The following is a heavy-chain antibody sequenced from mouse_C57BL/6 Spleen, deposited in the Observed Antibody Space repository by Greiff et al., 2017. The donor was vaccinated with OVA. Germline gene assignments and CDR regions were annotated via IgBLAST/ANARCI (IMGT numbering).Heavy chain of an antibody. CDR3: TRGGYDGVDY. CDR2: IDPETGGT. J-gene: IGHJ2*01. V-gene: IGHV1-15*01. D-gene: IGHD2-2*01. CDR1: GYTFTDYE. Sequence: QVQLQQSGAELVRPGASVTLSCKASGYTFTDYEMHWVKQTPVHGLEWIGAIDPETGGTAYNQKFKGKAILTADKSYSTAYLELRSLTSEDSAVDYCTRGGYDGVDYWGQGTTLTVSS.